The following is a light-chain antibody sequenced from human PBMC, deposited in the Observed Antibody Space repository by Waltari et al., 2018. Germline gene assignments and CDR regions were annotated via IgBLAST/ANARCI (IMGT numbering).Light chain of an antibody. CDR3: QQYGSSPTT. Sequence: ESVLTQSPGTLSLSPGERAPLSCRASQSVISRYLAWYQQRPGQAPRLLIYGASTRATGIPDRFSGSGSGTDFTLTISRLEPEDSAVYYCQQYGSSPTTFGGGTKVEIK. CDR1: QSVISRY. V-gene: IGKV3-20*01. CDR2: GAS. J-gene: IGKJ4*01.